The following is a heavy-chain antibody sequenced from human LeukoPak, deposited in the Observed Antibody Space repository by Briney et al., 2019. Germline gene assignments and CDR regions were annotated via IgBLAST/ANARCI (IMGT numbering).Heavy chain of an antibody. D-gene: IGHD2-2*01. CDR2: INIDGSST. V-gene: IGHV3-74*01. Sequence: GGSLRLSCAASGFTFSNYCMHWVRQAPGKGLVGVSRINIDGSSTNYADSVKGRFTISRDNAKNTLYLQMNSLRAEDTAVYYCARDIGVVPTAFDPWGQGTLVTVSS. CDR1: GFTFSNYC. J-gene: IGHJ5*02. CDR3: ARDIGVVPTAFDP.